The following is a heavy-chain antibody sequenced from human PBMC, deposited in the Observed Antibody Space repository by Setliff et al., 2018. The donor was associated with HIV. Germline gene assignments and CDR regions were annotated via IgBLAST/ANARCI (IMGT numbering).Heavy chain of an antibody. D-gene: IGHD3-16*02. J-gene: IGHJ5*02. CDR1: GYTFTRNI. CDR2: INAANGNT. V-gene: IGHV1-3*01. Sequence: GASVKVSCKASGYTFTRNIVHWVRQAPGQRLERMGWINAANGNTKYSQKFQGRVTITRDTSATTGYMELHSLRYEDTAVYYCASDIGTVWHNWFDPWGQGTLVTVSS. CDR3: ASDIGTVWHNWFDP.